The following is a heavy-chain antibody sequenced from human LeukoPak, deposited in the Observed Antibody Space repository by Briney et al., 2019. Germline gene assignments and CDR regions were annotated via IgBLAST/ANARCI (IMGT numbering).Heavy chain of an antibody. V-gene: IGHV4-34*01. CDR2: INHSGST. J-gene: IGHJ1*01. Sequence: SETLSLTCAVYGGSFSGYYWSWIRQPPGKGLEWIGEINHSGSTNYNPSLKSRVTISVDTSKDQFSLKLSSVTAADTAVYYCARGLGMATKNWGQGTLVTVSS. D-gene: IGHD5-24*01. CDR1: GGSFSGYY. CDR3: ARGLGMATKN.